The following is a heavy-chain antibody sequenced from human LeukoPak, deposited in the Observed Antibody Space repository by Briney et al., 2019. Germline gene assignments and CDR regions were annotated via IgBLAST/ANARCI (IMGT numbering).Heavy chain of an antibody. J-gene: IGHJ5*02. Sequence: SETLSLTCSVSGHSISSGYYWGWIRQPPGKGLEWIGSIYHSGSTYYNPSLKSRVTISVDTSKNQFSLKLSSVTAADTAVYYCAREADYGDYVGASRWFDPWGQGTLVTVSS. V-gene: IGHV4-38-2*02. CDR2: IYHSGST. D-gene: IGHD4-17*01. CDR1: GHSISSGYY. CDR3: AREADYGDYVGASRWFDP.